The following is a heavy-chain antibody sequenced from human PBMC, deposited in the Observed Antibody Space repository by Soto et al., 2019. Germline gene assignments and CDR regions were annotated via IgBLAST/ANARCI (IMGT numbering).Heavy chain of an antibody. V-gene: IGHV3-30*18. Sequence: QVQLVESGGGVVQPGRSLRLSCAASGFTFRSSDIHWVRQAPGKGLEWVAVISFDGSNTYYADSVKGRFTISRDNSKNTLYLQMNSLTAEDRAVYYCVKEVGLEIRVLGHWAQGTLVTVSS. J-gene: IGHJ4*02. D-gene: IGHD1-26*01. CDR2: ISFDGSNT. CDR1: GFTFRSSD. CDR3: VKEVGLEIRVLGH.